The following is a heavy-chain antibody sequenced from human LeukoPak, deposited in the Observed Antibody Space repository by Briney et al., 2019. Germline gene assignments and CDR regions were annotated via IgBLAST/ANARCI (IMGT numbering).Heavy chain of an antibody. D-gene: IGHD3-9*01. CDR3: ARDEDYHILTGYERFDY. J-gene: IGHJ4*02. Sequence: ASVKVSCKASGYIFTSYGISWVRQAPGQGLEWMGWISAHNGNTNYAQKLQGRVTMTTDTSTSTAYMELRSLRSDDTAVYYCARDEDYHILTGYERFDYWGQGTLVTVSS. V-gene: IGHV1-18*01. CDR2: ISAHNGNT. CDR1: GYIFTSYG.